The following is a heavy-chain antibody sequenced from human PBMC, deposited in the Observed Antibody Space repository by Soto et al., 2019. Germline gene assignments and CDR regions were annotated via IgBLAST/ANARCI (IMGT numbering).Heavy chain of an antibody. D-gene: IGHD1-26*01. Sequence: QVQLVESGGGVVQPGRSLRLSCAASGFTFSAYTMHWVRQPPGKGLEWVAVISYDGNNEPYTEPVKGRFTVSRDNSKSTLYLQMNSLKSEDTAVYYCARDGYSGRSDGFDIWGQGTMVTVSS. J-gene: IGHJ3*02. CDR2: ISYDGNNE. V-gene: IGHV3-30-3*01. CDR1: GFTFSAYT. CDR3: ARDGYSGRSDGFDI.